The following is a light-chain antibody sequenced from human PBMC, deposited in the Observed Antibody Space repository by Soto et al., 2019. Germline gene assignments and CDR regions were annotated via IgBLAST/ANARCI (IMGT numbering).Light chain of an antibody. V-gene: IGKV3-15*01. CDR3: QQYNDWPPYT. Sequence: EVLMTQSQGTLSVSPGERVTVSCRASQSIGSNLAWYQQKPGQAPRLLIYGASTRVIGVPDRFSGGRSGTECTLNISSLQSEDIAVYFCQQYNDWPPYTFGQGTKLEIK. J-gene: IGKJ2*01. CDR2: GAS. CDR1: QSIGSN.